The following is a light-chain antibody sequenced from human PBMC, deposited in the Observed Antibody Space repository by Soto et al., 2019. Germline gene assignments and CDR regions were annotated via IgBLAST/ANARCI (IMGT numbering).Light chain of an antibody. J-gene: IGKJ1*01. V-gene: IGKV1-5*01. CDR3: QQYNSYSWT. CDR1: QSISSW. Sequence: DIQMTQSPSTLSASLVYRFTITCRASQSISSWLAWYQQKPGKAPKLLIYDASSLESGVPSRFSGSGSGTEFTLTISSLQPDDFATYYCQQYNSYSWTFGQGTKV. CDR2: DAS.